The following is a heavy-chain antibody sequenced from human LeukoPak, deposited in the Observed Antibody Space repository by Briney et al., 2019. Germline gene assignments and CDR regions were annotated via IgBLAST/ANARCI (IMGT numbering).Heavy chain of an antibody. Sequence: SETLSLTCTVSGGSISSGDYYWSWIRQPPGKGLEWIGYIYYSGSTYYNPSLKSRITISVDTSKNQFSLKLSSVTAADTAVYYCARGASDAFDIWGQGTMVTVSS. CDR2: IYYSGST. CDR3: ARGASDAFDI. V-gene: IGHV4-30-4*08. J-gene: IGHJ3*02. CDR1: GGSISSGDYY.